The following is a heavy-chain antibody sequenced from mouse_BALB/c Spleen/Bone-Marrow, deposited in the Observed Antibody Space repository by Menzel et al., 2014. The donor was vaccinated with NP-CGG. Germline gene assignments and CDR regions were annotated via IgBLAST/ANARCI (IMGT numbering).Heavy chain of an antibody. CDR3: ARCDYGVYFDY. D-gene: IGHD2-4*01. V-gene: IGHV14-3*02. CDR2: IDPANGNT. Sequence: EVQLQQSGAELVKPGASVKLSCAASGFNIKDTYMHWVKQRPEQGLEWIGRIDPANGNTKYDPKFQGKATITADTSSNTAYLQLSSLTSEDTAVYYCARCDYGVYFDYWGQGTTLTVSS. J-gene: IGHJ2*01. CDR1: GFNIKDTY.